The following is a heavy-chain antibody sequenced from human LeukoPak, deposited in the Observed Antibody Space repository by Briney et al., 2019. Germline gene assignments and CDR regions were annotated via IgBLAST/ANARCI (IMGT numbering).Heavy chain of an antibody. CDR2: INPNSGGT. J-gene: IGHJ5*02. CDR3: ARDQDIAVAGTDWFDP. Sequence: ASVKVSCKASGYTFTSYYMHWVRQAPGQGLEWMGWINPNSGGTNYAQKFQGRVTMTRDTSISTAYMELSRLRSDDTAVYYCARDQDIAVAGTDWFDPWGQGTLVTVSS. D-gene: IGHD6-19*01. CDR1: GYTFTSYY. V-gene: IGHV1-2*02.